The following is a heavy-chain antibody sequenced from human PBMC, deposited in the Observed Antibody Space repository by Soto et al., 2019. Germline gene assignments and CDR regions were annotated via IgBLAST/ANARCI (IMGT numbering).Heavy chain of an antibody. Sequence: PSETLSLTCTASGGSISSSSYYWGWIRQPPGKGLEWIGSIYYSGSTHYNPSLKSRVTISVDTSKNQFSLKLSSVTAADTAVYYCARLGSSSTRWGQGTLVTVSS. D-gene: IGHD6-6*01. CDR2: IYYSGST. V-gene: IGHV4-39*01. J-gene: IGHJ4*02. CDR3: ARLGSSSTR. CDR1: GGSISSSSYY.